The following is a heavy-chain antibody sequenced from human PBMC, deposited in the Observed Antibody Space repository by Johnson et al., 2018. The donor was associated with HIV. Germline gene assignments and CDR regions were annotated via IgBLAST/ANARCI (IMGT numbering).Heavy chain of an antibody. J-gene: IGHJ3*01. CDR1: GFTFSSYA. V-gene: IGHV3-23*04. CDR3: YCTDHVGARSESKGTFDA. Sequence: VQLVESGGGLVQRGGSLRLSCAAYGFTFSSYAMTWVRQAPGKGVEWVSAISGSGDSTYYADSVKGRFTISRDNSKNTLYLQMTSLRQDDTAVYSCYCTDHVGARSESKGTFDAWGQGTMVTVSS. CDR2: ISGSGDST. D-gene: IGHD3-10*01.